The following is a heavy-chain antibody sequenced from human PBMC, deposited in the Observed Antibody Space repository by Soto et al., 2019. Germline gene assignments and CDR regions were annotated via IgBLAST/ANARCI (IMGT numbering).Heavy chain of an antibody. J-gene: IGHJ5*02. D-gene: IGHD6-13*01. CDR3: ARGSKGSSWYAYWFDP. CDR2: MNPNSGNT. Sequence: QVQLVQSGAEVKKPGASVKVSCKASGYTFTSYDINWVRQATGQGLEWMGWMNPNSGNTGYAQKFQGRVTMTRNTSISTAYMELSSLRAEDTAVYYCARGSKGSSWYAYWFDPWGQGTLVTVSS. V-gene: IGHV1-8*01. CDR1: GYTFTSYD.